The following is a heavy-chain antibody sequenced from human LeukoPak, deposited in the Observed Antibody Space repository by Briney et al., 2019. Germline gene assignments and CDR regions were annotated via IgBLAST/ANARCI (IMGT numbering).Heavy chain of an antibody. CDR3: AKDYTRSGYYYGHYYYGMDV. CDR1: GFTFSSYG. J-gene: IGHJ6*02. D-gene: IGHD3-22*01. Sequence: PGGSLRLSCAASGFTFSSYGMHWVRQAPGKGPEWVAVISYDGSNKYYADSVKGRFTISRDNSKNTLYLQMNSLRAEDTAVYYCAKDYTRSGYYYGHYYYGMDVWGQGTTVTVSS. CDR2: ISYDGSNK. V-gene: IGHV3-30*18.